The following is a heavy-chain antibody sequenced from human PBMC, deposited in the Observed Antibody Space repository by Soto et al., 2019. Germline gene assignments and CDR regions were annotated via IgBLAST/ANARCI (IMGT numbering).Heavy chain of an antibody. V-gene: IGHV3-23*01. D-gene: IGHD3-22*01. Sequence: LRLSCAASGFTFSSYAMSWVRQAPGKGLEWVSAISGSGGSTYYADSVKGRFTISRDNSKNTLYLQMNSLRAEDTAVYYCAKDLKPDYYDSSGLGILDYWGQGTLVTVSS. CDR2: ISGSGGST. J-gene: IGHJ4*02. CDR1: GFTFSSYA. CDR3: AKDLKPDYYDSSGLGILDY.